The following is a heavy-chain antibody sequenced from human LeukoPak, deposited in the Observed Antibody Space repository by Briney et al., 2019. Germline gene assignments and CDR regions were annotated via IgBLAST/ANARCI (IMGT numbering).Heavy chain of an antibody. CDR2: IIPIFGTA. CDR1: GGTFSSYA. Sequence: SVKVSCKASGGTFSSYAISWVRQAPGQELEWMGGIIPIFGTANYAQKFQGRVTITADESTSTAYMELSSLRSEDTAVYYCARDAGYCSGGSCYSEWGQGTLDTVSS. J-gene: IGHJ4*02. V-gene: IGHV1-69*13. CDR3: ARDAGYCSGGSCYSE. D-gene: IGHD2-15*01.